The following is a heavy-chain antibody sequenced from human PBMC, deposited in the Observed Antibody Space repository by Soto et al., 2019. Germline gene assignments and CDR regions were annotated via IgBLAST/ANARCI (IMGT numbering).Heavy chain of an antibody. CDR1: GVTFSSYA. J-gene: IGHJ4*02. CDR3: ARGYCTNGVSYGFDY. Sequence: QVQLVQSGAEVKKPGSSVKVSFKASGVTFSSYAISWVRQAPGQGLEWMGGIIPIFGTANYAQKFQGRVTITADESTITAYTELNSLRSEDTAVYYCARGYCTNGVSYGFDYWGQGTLVTVSS. CDR2: IIPIFGTA. D-gene: IGHD2-8*01. V-gene: IGHV1-69*12.